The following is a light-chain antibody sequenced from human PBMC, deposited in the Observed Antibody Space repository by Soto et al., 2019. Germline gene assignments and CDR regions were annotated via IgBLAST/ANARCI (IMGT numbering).Light chain of an antibody. Sequence: EIVMTQSPATLSLSPGERPTLSYMPSQSVSSNLAWYQQKPGQAPRLLIYGASTRATGIPARFSSSGSGTEFTLTISSLQSEDFAVYYCQQYNNWRPITFGGGTKVDIK. J-gene: IGKJ4*01. CDR3: QQYNNWRPIT. V-gene: IGKV3-15*01. CDR1: QSVSSN. CDR2: GAS.